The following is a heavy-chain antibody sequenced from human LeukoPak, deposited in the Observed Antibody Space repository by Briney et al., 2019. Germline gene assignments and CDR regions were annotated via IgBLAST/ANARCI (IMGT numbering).Heavy chain of an antibody. V-gene: IGHV4-59*01. Sequence: SETLSLTCTVSGGSISSYYWSWIRKPPGKGLEWIGLIYYSGGTNYNPSLKSRVTISVDTSKNQFSLKLSSVPAADTAVYYCARDQGVTMVRGVTYYYYYGMDVWGQGTTVTVSS. CDR2: IYYSGGT. CDR1: GGSISSYY. D-gene: IGHD3-10*01. J-gene: IGHJ6*02. CDR3: ARDQGVTMVRGVTYYYYYGMDV.